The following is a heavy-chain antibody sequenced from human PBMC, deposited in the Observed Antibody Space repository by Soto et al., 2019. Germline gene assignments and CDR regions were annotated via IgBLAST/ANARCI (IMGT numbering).Heavy chain of an antibody. CDR1: GFTFSSYS. CDR2: ISSSSSTI. D-gene: IGHD3-10*01. J-gene: IGHJ4*02. CDR3: ARIGRDYGSGSYYNEDY. Sequence: SLRLSCAASGFTFSSYSMNWVRQAPGKGLEWVSYISSSSSTIYYADSVKGRFTISRDNAKNSLYLQMNSLRDEDTAVYYCARIGRDYGSGSYYNEDYWGQGTMVTVYS. V-gene: IGHV3-48*02.